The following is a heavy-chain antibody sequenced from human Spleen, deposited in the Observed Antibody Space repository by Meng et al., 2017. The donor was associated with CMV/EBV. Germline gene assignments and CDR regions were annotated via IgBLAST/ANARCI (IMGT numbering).Heavy chain of an antibody. V-gene: IGHV4-4*07. Sequence: EAGPGLVKPSATLSLTCTVSGGSISSYCWRWVRQPAGKGLEWIGRIYTSGSTNYNPSLKSRVTMSVDTSKNQFSLKLSSVTAADTAVYYCARLDDSSGYWNSIDYWGQGTLVTVSS. CDR1: GGSISSYC. J-gene: IGHJ4*02. CDR3: ARLDDSSGYWNSIDY. D-gene: IGHD3-22*01. CDR2: IYTSGST.